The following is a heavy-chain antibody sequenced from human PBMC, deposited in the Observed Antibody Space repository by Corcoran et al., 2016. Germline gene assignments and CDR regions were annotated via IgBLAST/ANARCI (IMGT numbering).Heavy chain of an antibody. CDR2: IYYSGST. J-gene: IGHJ3*02. CDR3: ARQGTKGAFDI. V-gene: IGHV4-39*01. Sequence: QLQLQESGSGLVKPSETLSLTCTVSGGSISSSSYYWGWIRQPPGKGLEWIGSIYYSGSTYYNPSLKSRITISVDTSKNQFSLKLSSVTAADTAVYYCARQGTKGAFDIWGQGTMVTVSS. CDR1: GGSISSSSYY.